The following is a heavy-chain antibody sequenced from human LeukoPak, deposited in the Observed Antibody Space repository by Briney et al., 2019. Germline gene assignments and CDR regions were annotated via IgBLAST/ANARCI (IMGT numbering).Heavy chain of an antibody. Sequence: SETLSLTCIVSGDSISSYYWSWIRQPPGKGLEWIGYIYYSGSTNYNPSLKSRVTISVDTSKNQFSLKLSSVTAADTAVYYCASLNCGGDCYRGFLDYWGQGTLVIVSS. CDR3: ASLNCGGDCYRGFLDY. J-gene: IGHJ4*02. CDR2: IYYSGST. CDR1: GDSISSYY. D-gene: IGHD2-21*02. V-gene: IGHV4-59*08.